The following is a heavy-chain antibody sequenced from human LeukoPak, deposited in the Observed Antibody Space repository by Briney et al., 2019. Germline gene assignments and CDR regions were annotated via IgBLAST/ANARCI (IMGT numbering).Heavy chain of an antibody. Sequence: SETLSLTCTVSGGSISSYYWSWIRQPPGKGLEWIGEINHSGSTNYNPSLKSRVTISVDTSKNQFSLKLSSVTAADTAVYYCARGLGGCSGGSCYSGAGPGYYYYMDVWGKGTTVTVSS. V-gene: IGHV4-34*01. CDR1: GGSISSYY. D-gene: IGHD2-15*01. CDR3: ARGLGGCSGGSCYSGAGPGYYYYMDV. J-gene: IGHJ6*03. CDR2: INHSGST.